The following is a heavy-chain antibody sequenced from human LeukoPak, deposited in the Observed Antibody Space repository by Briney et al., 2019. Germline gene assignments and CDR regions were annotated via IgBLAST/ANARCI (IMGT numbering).Heavy chain of an antibody. J-gene: IGHJ3*02. Sequence: ASVKVCCKASGGTFSSYAISWVRQAPGQGLEWMGGIIPIFGTANYAQKFQGRVTITADKSTSTAYMELSSLRSEDTAVYYCAITYYDILTGYYDYDAFDIWGQGTMVTVSS. CDR3: AITYYDILTGYYDYDAFDI. CDR2: IIPIFGTA. D-gene: IGHD3-9*01. CDR1: GGTFSSYA. V-gene: IGHV1-69*06.